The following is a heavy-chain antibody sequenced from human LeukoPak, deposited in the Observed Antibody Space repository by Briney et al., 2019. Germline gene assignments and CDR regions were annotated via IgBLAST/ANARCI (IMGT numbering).Heavy chain of an antibody. CDR1: GFTFDDYG. V-gene: IGHV3-20*04. Sequence: GGSLRLSCAASGFTFDDYGMSWVRQAPGKGLEWVSAINWNGDSTGYADSVKGRFTISRDNAKNSLYLQMNSLRAEDTGVYYCARGGMAAAGTYYYYYHMDVWGKGTTVTIS. CDR2: INWNGDST. D-gene: IGHD6-13*01. J-gene: IGHJ6*03. CDR3: ARGGMAAAGTYYYYYHMDV.